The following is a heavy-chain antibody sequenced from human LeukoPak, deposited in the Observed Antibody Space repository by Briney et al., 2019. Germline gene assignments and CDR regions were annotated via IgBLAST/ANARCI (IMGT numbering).Heavy chain of an antibody. V-gene: IGHV1-8*01. J-gene: IGHJ5*02. Sequence: ASVKVFCKASGYSFTSYDIHWVRQATGLGLEWMGWMSPDSGKTGSAQPFQGRATMTWNTSISTAYMELRSLTSEDTAVYFCARWGGDYLSGDPWGQGTLVTVSS. CDR3: ARWGGDYLSGDP. CDR1: GYSFTSYD. CDR2: MSPDSGKT. D-gene: IGHD2-21*02.